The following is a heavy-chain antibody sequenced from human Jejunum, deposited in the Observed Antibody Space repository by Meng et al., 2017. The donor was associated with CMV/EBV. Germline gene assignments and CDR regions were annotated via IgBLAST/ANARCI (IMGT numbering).Heavy chain of an antibody. J-gene: IGHJ4*02. Sequence: SGLTVSSNYMSWVRQVPGKGLEWVAGIYRGGSTYYADSVKGRFTISRDNVQNTLHLQMDTLRGDDTAVYYCARGHTGAAGNFYHDYWGQGTLVTVSS. V-gene: IGHV3-66*02. CDR3: ARGHTGAAGNFYHDY. D-gene: IGHD7-27*01. CDR1: GLTVSSNY. CDR2: IYRGGST.